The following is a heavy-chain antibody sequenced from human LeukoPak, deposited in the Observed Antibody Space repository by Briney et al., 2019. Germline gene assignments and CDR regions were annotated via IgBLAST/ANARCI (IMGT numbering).Heavy chain of an antibody. CDR1: GYTFTSYD. V-gene: IGHV1-8*01. CDR3: ARGNVERRVFYYYYGMDV. D-gene: IGHD1-1*01. CDR2: MNPNSGNT. J-gene: IGHJ6*02. Sequence: ASVKVSCKASGYTFTSYDINWVRQATGQGLGWMGWMNPNSGNTGYAQKFQGRVTMTRNTSISTAYMELSSLRSEDTAVYYCARGNVERRVFYYYYGMDVWGQGTTVTVSS.